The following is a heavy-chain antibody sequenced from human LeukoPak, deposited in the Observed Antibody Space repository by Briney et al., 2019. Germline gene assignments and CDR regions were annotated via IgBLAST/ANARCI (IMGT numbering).Heavy chain of an antibody. CDR3: ARVKPVPTVSFDP. CDR1: GYTLSDYD. J-gene: IGHJ5*02. CDR2: INPNSLIP. D-gene: IGHD4-17*01. V-gene: IGHV1-8*01. Sequence: ASVKVSCKASGYTLSDYDINWVRPAPGQGLEYMGWINPNSLIPGYARKFRGRVTLTMDTSIRTAYMELSGLTYDDTAIYCGARVKPVPTVSFDPWGQGTLVTVSS.